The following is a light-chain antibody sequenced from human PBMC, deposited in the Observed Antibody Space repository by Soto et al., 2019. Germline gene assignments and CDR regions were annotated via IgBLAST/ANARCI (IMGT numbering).Light chain of an antibody. CDR3: QQYGTSEII. J-gene: IGKJ5*01. CDR2: DTS. V-gene: IGKV3-20*01. CDR1: QSLSNSS. Sequence: IVLTQSPGTLSLSPGERATLSCRASQSLSNSSIAWYQQKPGQAPRLLIYDTSSRATGIPDRFSGSGSGTDFTLTISRLEPEDFSVFYCQQYGTSEIIFGQGTRLEI.